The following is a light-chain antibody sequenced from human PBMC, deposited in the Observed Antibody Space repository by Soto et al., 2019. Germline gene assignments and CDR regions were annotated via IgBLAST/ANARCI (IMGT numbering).Light chain of an antibody. CDR1: SSDVGGYNY. CDR3: SSYAGSNNWN. J-gene: IGLJ1*01. V-gene: IGLV2-8*01. CDR2: EVS. Sequence: QSALTQPPSASGSPGQSVTISCTGTSSDVGGYNYVSWYQQHPGKAPTLMIYEVSKRPSGVPDRFSGSKSGNTASLTVSGLQAEDEADSYCSSYAGSNNWNFGTGTKLTVL.